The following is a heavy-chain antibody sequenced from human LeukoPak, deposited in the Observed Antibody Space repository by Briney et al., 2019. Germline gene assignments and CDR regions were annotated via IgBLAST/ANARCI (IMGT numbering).Heavy chain of an antibody. J-gene: IGHJ4*02. V-gene: IGHV1-69*13. D-gene: IGHD3-10*01. CDR3: AKNYYGSGNHRYFDY. CDR1: GGTFSSYA. CDR2: IIPIFGTA. Sequence: SVKLSCKTSGGTFSSYAISWVRQAPGQGLEWMGGIIPIFGTANYAQKFQGRVTITADESTSTAYMELSSLRSEDTAVYYCAKNYYGSGNHRYFDYWGQGTLVTVSS.